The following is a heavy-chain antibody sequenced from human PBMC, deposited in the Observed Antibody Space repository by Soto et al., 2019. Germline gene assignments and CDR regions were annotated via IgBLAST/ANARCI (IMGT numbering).Heavy chain of an antibody. CDR3: AREGVRFLEWLLKPHYYYGMDV. Sequence: LRLSCAASGFTFSSYGMHWVRQAPGKGLEWVAVIWFDGSNKYYADSVKGRFTISRDNSRNTLYLQMNSLRAEDTAVYYCAREGVRFLEWLLKPHYYYGMDVWGQGTTVTVSS. V-gene: IGHV3-33*01. J-gene: IGHJ6*02. D-gene: IGHD3-3*01. CDR1: GFTFSSYG. CDR2: IWFDGSNK.